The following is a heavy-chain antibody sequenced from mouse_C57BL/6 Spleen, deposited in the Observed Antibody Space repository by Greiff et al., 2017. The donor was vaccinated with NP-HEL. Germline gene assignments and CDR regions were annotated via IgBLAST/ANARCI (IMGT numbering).Heavy chain of an antibody. D-gene: IGHD2-4*01. V-gene: IGHV1-47*01. Sequence: QVHVKQSGAELVKPGASVKMSCKASGYTFTTYPIEWMKQNHGKSLEWIGNFHPYNDDTKYNEKFKGKATLTVEKSSSTVYLERSRLTPDDSAVYYCARGRDYDGALDDWGQGTTLTVSS. CDR2: FHPYNDDT. CDR1: GYTFTTYP. J-gene: IGHJ2*01. CDR3: ARGRDYDGALDD.